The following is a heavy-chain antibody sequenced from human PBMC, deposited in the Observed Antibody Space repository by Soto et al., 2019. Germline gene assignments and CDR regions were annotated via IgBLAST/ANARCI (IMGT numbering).Heavy chain of an antibody. CDR1: EFSLYSRGVA. J-gene: IGHJ4*02. D-gene: IGHD2-2*03. CDR3: SLIVCLRLDF. V-gene: IGHV2-5*02. CDR2: IDWADET. Sequence: QVAVRESDHTLGTPTQTLTRTCTFFEFSLYSRGVAVVWIRQPPGEALEWLASIDWADETHYIPSLKNRAISTGDTSNNQVVLTIADMDPTDTATDYCSLIVCLRLDFWGQGTPGPVSS.